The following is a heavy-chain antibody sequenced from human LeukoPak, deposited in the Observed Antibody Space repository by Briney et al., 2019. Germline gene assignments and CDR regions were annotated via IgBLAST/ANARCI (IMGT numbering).Heavy chain of an antibody. CDR1: GVSISSYY. CDR2: IYYSGST. D-gene: IGHD3-22*01. Sequence: PSETLSLTCSVSGVSISSYYWSWIRQPPGKGLEWIGYIYYSGSTKYNPSLKSRVTISVDTSKNQFSLKLSSVTAADTAVYYCARHSSGYYYSHKSGFDYWGQGTLVTVSS. V-gene: IGHV4-59*08. J-gene: IGHJ4*02. CDR3: ARHSSGYYYSHKSGFDY.